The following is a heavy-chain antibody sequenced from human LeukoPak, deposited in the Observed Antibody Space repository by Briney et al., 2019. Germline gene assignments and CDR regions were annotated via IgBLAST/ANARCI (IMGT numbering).Heavy chain of an antibody. CDR1: GGSISSYY. CDR3: AREEQLRMGGAFDI. V-gene: IGHV4-59*12. Sequence: SETLSLTCTVSGGSISSYYWSWIRQPPGKGLEWIGYIYYSGSTNYNPSLKSRVTISVDRSKNQFSLKLSSVTAADTAVYYCAREEQLRMGGAFDIWGQGTMVTVSS. CDR2: IYYSGST. J-gene: IGHJ3*02. D-gene: IGHD3-16*01.